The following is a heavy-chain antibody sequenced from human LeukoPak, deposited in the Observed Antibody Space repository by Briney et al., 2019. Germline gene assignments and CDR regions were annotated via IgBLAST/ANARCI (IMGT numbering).Heavy chain of an antibody. Sequence: GGSLRLSCSASGFMFRSYAMHWVRQAPAKGLEYISVISSNGDNTYYADAVKGRFTISRDNSNNMLYLQMSSLRAEDTAVYYCVPAPRGGNYWGQGTLVTVSS. J-gene: IGHJ4*02. CDR2: ISSNGDNT. CDR3: VPAPRGGNY. CDR1: GFMFRSYA. D-gene: IGHD3-16*01. V-gene: IGHV3-64D*06.